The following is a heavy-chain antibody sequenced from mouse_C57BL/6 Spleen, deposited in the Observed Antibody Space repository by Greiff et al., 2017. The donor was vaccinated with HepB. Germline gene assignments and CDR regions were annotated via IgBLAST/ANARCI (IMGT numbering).Heavy chain of an antibody. CDR1: GYTFTSYW. D-gene: IGHD2-3*01. CDR2: IHPNSGST. J-gene: IGHJ2*01. V-gene: IGHV1-64*01. Sequence: VQLQQPGAELVKPGASVKLSCKASGYTFTSYWMHWVKQRPGQGLEWIGMIHPNSGSTNYNEKFKSKATLTVDKSSSTAYMQLSSLKSEDSAVYYCARGRGYSYYFDYWGQGTTLTVSS. CDR3: ARGRGYSYYFDY.